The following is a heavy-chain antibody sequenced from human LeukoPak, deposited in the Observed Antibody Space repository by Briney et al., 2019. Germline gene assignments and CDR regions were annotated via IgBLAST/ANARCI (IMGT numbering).Heavy chain of an antibody. CDR2: IYYSGTT. Sequence: SETLSLTCTVSGGSISSYYWNWIRQPPGKGLEWIGYIYYSGTTNYNPSLKSRVTISMDTSKNQFSLKLSSVTAADTAVYYCARTHRVGGFDYWGQGTLVTISS. CDR1: GGSISSYY. CDR3: ARTHRVGGFDY. J-gene: IGHJ4*02. V-gene: IGHV4-59*08.